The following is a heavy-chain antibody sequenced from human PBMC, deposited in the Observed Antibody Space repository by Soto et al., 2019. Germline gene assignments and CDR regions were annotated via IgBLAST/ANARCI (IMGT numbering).Heavy chain of an antibody. CDR3: AKRGLGSLATYCTTGDCHYAFDV. D-gene: IGHD2-8*01. V-gene: IGHV3-23*01. Sequence: EVQLLESGGGLVRPGPPLRLSCAASGFTFYNYAMNWVRQAPGKALVSVSTISGGGDGTYYADAVKGRFTCPPDNSRTTVYRQQNGLRAEDTAVYYCAKRGLGSLATYCTTGDCHYAFDVWGQGTMVTVSS. CDR2: ISGGGDGT. J-gene: IGHJ3*01. CDR1: GFTFYNYA.